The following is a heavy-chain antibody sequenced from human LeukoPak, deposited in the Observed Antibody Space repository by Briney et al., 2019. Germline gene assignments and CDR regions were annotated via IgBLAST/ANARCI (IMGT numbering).Heavy chain of an antibody. J-gene: IGHJ6*03. Sequence: GASVKVSCKASGYTFTSYGISWVRQAPGQGLEWMGWISAYNGNTNYAQKLQGRVTMTTDTSTSTAYMELRCLRSDDTAVYYCARVGDCSSTSCYIYYYYYYMDVWGKGTTVTVSS. CDR1: GYTFTSYG. CDR3: ARVGDCSSTSCYIYYYYYYMDV. V-gene: IGHV1-18*01. D-gene: IGHD2-2*02. CDR2: ISAYNGNT.